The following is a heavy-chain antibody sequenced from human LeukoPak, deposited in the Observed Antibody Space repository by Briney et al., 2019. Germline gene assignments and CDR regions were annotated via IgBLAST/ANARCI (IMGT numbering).Heavy chain of an antibody. CDR1: GGSVSSGSYY. Sequence: SETLSLTCTVSGGSVSSGSYYWSWIRQPPGKDLEWIGYIYYSGSTNYNPSLKSRVTISVDTSKNQFSLKLSSVTAADTAVYYCARVGRSSWFLDYWGQGTLVTVSS. D-gene: IGHD6-13*01. CDR3: ARVGRSSWFLDY. CDR2: IYYSGST. V-gene: IGHV4-61*01. J-gene: IGHJ4*02.